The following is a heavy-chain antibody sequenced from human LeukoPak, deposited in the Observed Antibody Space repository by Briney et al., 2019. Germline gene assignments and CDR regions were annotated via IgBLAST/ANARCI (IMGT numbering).Heavy chain of an antibody. CDR2: ISAYNGNT. CDR1: GYTFTSYG. Sequence: ASVKVSCKASGYTFTSYGISWVRQAPGQGLEWMGWISAYNGNTNYAQKLQGRVTMTTDTSTSTAYMELRSLRSDDTAVYYCARDHDSSGHITDDAFDIWGQGTMVTVSS. D-gene: IGHD3-22*01. J-gene: IGHJ3*02. V-gene: IGHV1-18*01. CDR3: ARDHDSSGHITDDAFDI.